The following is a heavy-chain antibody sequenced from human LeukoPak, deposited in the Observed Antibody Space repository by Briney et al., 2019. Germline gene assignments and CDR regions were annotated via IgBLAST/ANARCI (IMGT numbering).Heavy chain of an antibody. D-gene: IGHD2-21*02. CDR1: GASISSYY. J-gene: IGHJ4*02. CDR2: IYYSGST. Sequence: SETLSLTCTVSGASISSYYWSWIRQPPGKGLEWIGNIYYSGSTNYNPSLKSRVTISVDTSKNQFSLKLRSVMAADTAVYYCARAYCVGDCTVLHIYFDNWGQGTLVTVSS. CDR3: ARAYCVGDCTVLHIYFDN. V-gene: IGHV4-59*08.